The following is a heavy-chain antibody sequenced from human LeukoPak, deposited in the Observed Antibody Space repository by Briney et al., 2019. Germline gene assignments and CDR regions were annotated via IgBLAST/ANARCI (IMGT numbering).Heavy chain of an antibody. Sequence: GGSLRLSCAASGFTFSSYAMHWVRQAPGKGLEWVAVISYDGSNEYYADSVKGRFSISRDNAKNSLYLQMNSLRAEDTAVYYCARAIYGSALDYWGQGTLVTVSS. D-gene: IGHD3-10*01. CDR3: ARAIYGSALDY. J-gene: IGHJ4*02. V-gene: IGHV3-30-3*01. CDR1: GFTFSSYA. CDR2: ISYDGSNE.